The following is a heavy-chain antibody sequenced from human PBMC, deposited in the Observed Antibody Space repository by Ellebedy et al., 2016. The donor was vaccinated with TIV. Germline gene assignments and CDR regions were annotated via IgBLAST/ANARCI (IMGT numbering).Heavy chain of an antibody. CDR1: GFTSSNYW. J-gene: IGHJ4*02. Sequence: GGSLRLXCAASGFTSSNYWMHWVRQAPGKGLVWVSRIKSDGSSTTYADSVKGRFTISRDNAKNTLYLQMNSLRAEDTAVYYCARDPGELIPGLADYWGQGTLVTVSS. V-gene: IGHV3-74*01. CDR3: ARDPGELIPGLADY. D-gene: IGHD1-26*01. CDR2: IKSDGSST.